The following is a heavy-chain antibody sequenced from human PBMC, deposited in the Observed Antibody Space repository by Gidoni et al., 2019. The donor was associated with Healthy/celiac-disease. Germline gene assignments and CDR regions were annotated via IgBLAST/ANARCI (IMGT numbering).Heavy chain of an antibody. D-gene: IGHD3-9*01. J-gene: IGHJ3*02. CDR2: INPNSGGT. V-gene: IGHV1-2*02. CDR3: ARDLFTYYDILTAPGWAFDI. CDR1: GYTFTGYY. Sequence: QVQLVQSGAEVKKPGASVKVSCKASGYTFTGYYLHWVRQAPGQGLEWMGWINPNSGGTNYAQKFQGRVTMTRDTSISTAYMELSRLRSDDTAVYYCARDLFTYYDILTAPGWAFDIWGQGTMVTVSS.